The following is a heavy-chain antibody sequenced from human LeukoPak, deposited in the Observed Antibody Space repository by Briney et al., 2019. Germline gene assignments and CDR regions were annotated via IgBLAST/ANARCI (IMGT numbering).Heavy chain of an antibody. D-gene: IGHD3-22*01. CDR1: GGSISSSSYY. V-gene: IGHV4-39*01. J-gene: IGHJ6*02. CDR3: ARQDRYYSDPKGFMDV. CDR2: IYYSGST. Sequence: SETLSLTCAVSGGSISSSSYYWGWIRQPPGKGLEWIGSIYYSGSTYYNPSLKSRVTISVDTSKNQFSLKLSSVTAADTAVYYCARQDRYYSDPKGFMDVWGQGTTVTVSS.